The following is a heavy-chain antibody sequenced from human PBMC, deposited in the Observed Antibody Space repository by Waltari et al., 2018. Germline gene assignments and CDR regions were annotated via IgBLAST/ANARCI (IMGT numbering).Heavy chain of an antibody. J-gene: IGHJ4*02. CDR2: ISGSGDNA. CDR1: GFTLRKFG. D-gene: IGHD3-10*01. V-gene: IGHV3-23*01. Sequence: EVQLLESGGRVVQTGGSLTHSCATRGFTLRKFGTHRVRTAQGKGPEWVSGISGSGDNAYYADTVKGRFIVSTDNAKDTVHLQMNSLRAEDTAVYFCAKDFFTRGREPLAFFDDWGQGTPVTV. CDR3: AKDFFTRGREPLAFFDD.